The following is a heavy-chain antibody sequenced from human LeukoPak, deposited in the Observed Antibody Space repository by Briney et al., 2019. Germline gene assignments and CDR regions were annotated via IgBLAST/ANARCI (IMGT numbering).Heavy chain of an antibody. CDR3: AKDRSSGWYEPLDY. CDR1: GFTFSSYG. D-gene: IGHD6-19*01. J-gene: IGHJ4*02. V-gene: IGHV3-30*18. Sequence: GGSLRLSCAASGFTFSSYGMHWVRQAPGKGLEWVAVISYDGSNEYYADSVKGRFTISRDNSKNTLYLQMSSLRAEDTAVYYCAKDRSSGWYEPLDYWGQGTLVTVSS. CDR2: ISYDGSNE.